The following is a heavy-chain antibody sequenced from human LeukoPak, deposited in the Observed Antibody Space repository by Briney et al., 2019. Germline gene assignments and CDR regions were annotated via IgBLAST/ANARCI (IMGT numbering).Heavy chain of an antibody. Sequence: GASVKVSCKASGGTFSSYAISWVRQAPGQGLEWMGRIIPILGIANYAQKFQGRVTITADKSTSTAYMELSSLRSEDTAVYYCARGQRGGYSSSPGDAFDIWGQGTMVTVSS. D-gene: IGHD6-13*01. V-gene: IGHV1-69*04. J-gene: IGHJ3*02. CDR2: IIPILGIA. CDR1: GGTFSSYA. CDR3: ARGQRGGYSSSPGDAFDI.